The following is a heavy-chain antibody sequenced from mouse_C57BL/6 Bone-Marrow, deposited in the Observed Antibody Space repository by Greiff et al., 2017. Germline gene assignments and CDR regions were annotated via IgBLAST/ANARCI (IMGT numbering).Heavy chain of an antibody. CDR3: GRGGRGEYYGSSPYGDVDV. D-gene: IGHD1-1*01. V-gene: IGHV1-64*01. CDR1: GYTFTSYW. CDR2: IHPNSGST. J-gene: IGHJ1*03. Sequence: QVQLQQPGAELVKPGASVKLSCKASGYTFTSYWMHWVKQRPGQGLEWIGMIHPNSGSTNYNEKFKSKATLTVDNSSSTAYMQLSSLTSADSAGYYCGRGGRGEYYGSSPYGDVDVWGTGT.